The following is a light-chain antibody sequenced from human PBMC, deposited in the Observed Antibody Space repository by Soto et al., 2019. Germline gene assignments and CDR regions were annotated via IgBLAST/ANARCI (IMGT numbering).Light chain of an antibody. J-gene: IGLJ1*01. CDR1: SADVGSYDL. Sequence: QSALTQPASVSGSPGQSITISCTGTSADVGSYDLVSWYQQLPGKAPKLMIYEGSKRPSGVSYRFSGSKSGNPASLPVYGLQAEAEADYYCCSYAGSSTYVFGTGTMVTAL. V-gene: IGLV2-23*01. CDR2: EGS. CDR3: CSYAGSSTYV.